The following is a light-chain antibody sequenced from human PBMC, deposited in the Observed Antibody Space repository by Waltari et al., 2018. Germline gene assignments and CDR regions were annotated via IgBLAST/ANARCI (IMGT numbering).Light chain of an antibody. V-gene: IGKV4-1*01. CDR2: WAS. CDR3: QQYYSSPYT. J-gene: IGKJ2*01. Sequence: DIVMTQSPDSLAVSLGERATINCKSSQSVLFSSNNKNYLAWFQQKPGQPPKLLFYWASTRESVVPDLFSGSGSGTDFTLTISSLQAEDVTVYYCQQYYSSPYTFGRGTKLEIK. CDR1: QSVLFSSNNKNY.